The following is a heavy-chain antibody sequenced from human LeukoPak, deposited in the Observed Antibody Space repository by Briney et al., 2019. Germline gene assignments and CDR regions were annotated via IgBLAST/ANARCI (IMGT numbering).Heavy chain of an antibody. CDR2: MNPNSGNT. Sequence: ASVKVSCKASGYTFTSYDINWVRQATGQGLEWMGWMNPNSGNTGYAQMFQGRITITRNTSISTAYMELSSLRSEDTAVYYCARAGYCSSTSCSGWFDPWGQGTLVTVSS. D-gene: IGHD2-2*01. J-gene: IGHJ5*02. V-gene: IGHV1-8*03. CDR3: ARAGYCSSTSCSGWFDP. CDR1: GYTFTSYD.